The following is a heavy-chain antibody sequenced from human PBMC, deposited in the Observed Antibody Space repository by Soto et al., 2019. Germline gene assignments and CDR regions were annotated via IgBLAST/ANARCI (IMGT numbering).Heavy chain of an antibody. CDR3: ASHCGGDCYTAYYYYYGMDV. V-gene: IGHV1-69*13. Sequence: SVKVSCKASGGTFSSYAISWVRQAPGQGLEWMGGIIPIFGTANYAQKFQGRVTITADESTSTAYMELSSLRSEDTAVYYCASHCGGDCYTAYYYYYGMDVWGKGTTVTVSS. D-gene: IGHD2-21*02. CDR2: IIPIFGTA. J-gene: IGHJ6*04. CDR1: GGTFSSYA.